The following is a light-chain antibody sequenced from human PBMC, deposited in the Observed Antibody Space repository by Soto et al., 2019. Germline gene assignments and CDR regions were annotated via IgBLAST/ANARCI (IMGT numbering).Light chain of an antibody. V-gene: IGLV4-60*03. Sequence: QLVVTQSSSASASLGSSVKLTCTLSSGHSTYIIAWHQQQPGKAPRYLMKLEGSGNYNKGSGVPDRFSGSSSGADRYLTISNLQSEDEADYYCETWDSNTYVVFGGGTKLPVL. CDR2: LEGSGNY. J-gene: IGLJ2*01. CDR3: ETWDSNTYVV. CDR1: SGHSTYI.